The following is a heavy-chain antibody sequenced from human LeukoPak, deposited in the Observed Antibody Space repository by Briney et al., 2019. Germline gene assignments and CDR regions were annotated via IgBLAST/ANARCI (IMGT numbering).Heavy chain of an antibody. CDR3: AKDLLLDP. J-gene: IGHJ5*02. Sequence: HSGTLSLTCAVSGGSISSSNWWSWVRQPPGKGLEWVSYITNSGNSKSYADSVKGRFTISRDNSKNTLYLQMNSLRAEDTAVYYCAKDLLLDPWGQGTLVTVSS. CDR2: ITNSGNSK. CDR1: GGSISSSN. V-gene: IGHV3-23*01. D-gene: IGHD3-10*01.